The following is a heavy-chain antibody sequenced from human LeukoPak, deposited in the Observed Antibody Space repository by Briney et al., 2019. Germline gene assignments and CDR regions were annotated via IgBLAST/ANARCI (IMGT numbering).Heavy chain of an antibody. CDR3: ARKVAAANPVDY. J-gene: IGHJ4*02. D-gene: IGHD6-13*01. V-gene: IGHV3-21*01. Sequence: GGSLRLSCAASGFAFNTYSMNWVRQAPGKGLEWVSSISSSSTYIYYADSVRGRFTISRDNANNSLYLQMNGLRAEDTAVYYCARKVAAANPVDYWGQGTLVTASS. CDR2: ISSSSTYI. CDR1: GFAFNTYS.